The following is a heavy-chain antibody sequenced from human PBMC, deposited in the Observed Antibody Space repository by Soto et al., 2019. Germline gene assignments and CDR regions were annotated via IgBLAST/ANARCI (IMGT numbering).Heavy chain of an antibody. D-gene: IGHD6-25*01. V-gene: IGHV4-30-2*01. CDR3: ARGGGSDSFDY. CDR1: GGSISSGGYY. Sequence: PSETLSLTCTVSGGSISSGGYYWNWIRQHPGKGLEWIGYINHLETTFYNPSFESRLTLSIDRAKNQFSLKLHSMSAADRAVYFCARGGGSDSFDYWGQGSLVTVSS. J-gene: IGHJ4*02. CDR2: INHLETT.